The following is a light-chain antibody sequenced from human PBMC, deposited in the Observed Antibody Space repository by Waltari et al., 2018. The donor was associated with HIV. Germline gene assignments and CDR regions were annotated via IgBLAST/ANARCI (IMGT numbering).Light chain of an antibody. CDR3: QQRSNWPRSLT. CDR1: QSVTSSY. V-gene: IGKV3-11*01. J-gene: IGKJ4*01. Sequence: EIVLTQSPGTLSLSPGERATLSCRASQSVTSSYLAWNQQTPGQAPRLLIYDASNRATGIPARFSGSGSGTDFTLTISSLEPEDFAVYYCQQRSNWPRSLTFGGGTKVEIK. CDR2: DAS.